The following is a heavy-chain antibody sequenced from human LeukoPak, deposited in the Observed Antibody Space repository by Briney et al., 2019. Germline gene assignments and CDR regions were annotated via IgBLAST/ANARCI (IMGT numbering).Heavy chain of an antibody. CDR3: AKDIGGWLQLDYYYYGMDV. D-gene: IGHD5-24*01. CDR2: ISWNSGSI. V-gene: IGHV3-9*01. CDR1: GFALDDYA. Sequence: GGSLRLSCAASGFALDDYAMHWVRQAPGKGLEWVSGISWNSGSIGYADSVKGRFTISRDNAKNSLYLQMNSLRAEDTALYYCAKDIGGWLQLDYYYYGMDVWGQGTTVTVSS. J-gene: IGHJ6*02.